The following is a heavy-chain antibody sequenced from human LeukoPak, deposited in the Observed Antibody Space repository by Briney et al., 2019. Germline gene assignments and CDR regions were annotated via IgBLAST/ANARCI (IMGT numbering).Heavy chain of an antibody. V-gene: IGHV3-64D*06. CDR3: VRGTGY. J-gene: IGHJ4*02. CDR1: GFSLGTYG. CDR2: ISSNGDNT. Sequence: GPCLRLSCSVSGFSLGTYGMDSARQAPGEGLEYVSAISSNGDNTYYADSVKGRFTISRDNSKNTLYLQMSSLRADDTAVYYCVRGTGYWGQGTLVAVSS.